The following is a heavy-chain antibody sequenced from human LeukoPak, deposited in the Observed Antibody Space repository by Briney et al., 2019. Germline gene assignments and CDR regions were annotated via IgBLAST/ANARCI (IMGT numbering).Heavy chain of an antibody. CDR1: GGSISSYY. CDR3: ARTYYDFWSGYYIHYGMDV. D-gene: IGHD3-3*01. Sequence: SETLSLTCTVSGGSISSYYWSWIRQPPGKGLEWIGCIYYSGSTNYNPSLKSRVTISVDTSKNQFSLKLSSVTAADTAVYYCARTYYDFWSGYYIHYGMDVWGQGTTVTVSS. CDR2: IYYSGST. V-gene: IGHV4-59*01. J-gene: IGHJ6*02.